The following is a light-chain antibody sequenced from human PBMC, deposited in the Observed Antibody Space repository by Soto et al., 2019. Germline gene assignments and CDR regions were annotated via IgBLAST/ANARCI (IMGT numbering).Light chain of an antibody. J-gene: IGKJ4*01. V-gene: IGKV3-20*01. Sequence: EIVLTQSPGTLSVSPGERATLSCRASQSVTSSYVAWYQQKPGHAPRLLISGASSRATGIPDRFSGSGSGTDFTLTISRLEPEDFAVYYCQQYSTSRLTFGGGTKVEIK. CDR1: QSVTSSY. CDR3: QQYSTSRLT. CDR2: GAS.